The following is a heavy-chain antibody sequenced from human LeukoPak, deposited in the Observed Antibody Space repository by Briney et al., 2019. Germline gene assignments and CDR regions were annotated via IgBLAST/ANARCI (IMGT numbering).Heavy chain of an antibody. J-gene: IGHJ5*02. CDR2: INPNSGGT. Sequence: ASVKGSCKASGYTFTGYYMHWVRQAPGQGLEWMGWINPNSGGTNYAQKFQGRVTMTRDTSISTAYMELSRLRSDDTAVYYCARDFRAAMVSDWFDPWGQGTLVTVSS. CDR3: ARDFRAAMVSDWFDP. V-gene: IGHV1-2*02. CDR1: GYTFTGYY. D-gene: IGHD5-18*01.